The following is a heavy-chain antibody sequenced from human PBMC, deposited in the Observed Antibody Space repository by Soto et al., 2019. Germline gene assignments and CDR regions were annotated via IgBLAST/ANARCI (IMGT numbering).Heavy chain of an antibody. Sequence: GGSLRLSCAASGFTFSSYAMNWVHQAPGKGLEWVSALSGSGGSTYYADSVKGRFTISRDNSKNTLYLQMYSLRAEDTAVYYCAKGGSPFWYYYYGMDVWGQGTTVTVSS. CDR3: AKGGSPFWYYYYGMDV. CDR1: GFTFSSYA. D-gene: IGHD3-3*01. V-gene: IGHV3-23*01. CDR2: LSGSGGST. J-gene: IGHJ6*02.